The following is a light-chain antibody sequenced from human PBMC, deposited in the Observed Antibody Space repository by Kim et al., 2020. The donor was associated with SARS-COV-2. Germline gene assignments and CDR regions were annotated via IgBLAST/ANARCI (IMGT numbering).Light chain of an antibody. Sequence: SGSQGASVKLTCTLSSGHSNYAIAWHQQQPGKGPRYLMKVNSDGSHTKGDGIPHRFSGSSSGAERYLTISSLQSEDETDYYCQTWASGWVFGGGT. V-gene: IGLV4-69*02. J-gene: IGLJ3*02. CDR1: SGHSNYA. CDR2: VNSDGSH. CDR3: QTWASGWV.